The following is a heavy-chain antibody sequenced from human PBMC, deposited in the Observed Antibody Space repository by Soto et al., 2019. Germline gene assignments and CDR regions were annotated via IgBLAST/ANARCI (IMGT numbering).Heavy chain of an antibody. CDR1: GLSLTTYRVG. D-gene: IGHD1-26*01. CDR3: AHAYGGRSLY. CDR2: IYWDDSK. J-gene: IGHJ4*02. Sequence: HITLKESGPTLVKPTQTLTLTCTFSGLSLTTYRVGVGWIRQPPGEALEWLAVIYWDDSKTYGPSLESRLTITMDTAKNQVALTMTNMDYLDTSTYYCAHAYGGRSLYWGQGTLVTVSS. V-gene: IGHV2-5*05.